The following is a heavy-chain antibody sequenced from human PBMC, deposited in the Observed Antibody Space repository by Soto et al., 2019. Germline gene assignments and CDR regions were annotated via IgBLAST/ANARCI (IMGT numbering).Heavy chain of an antibody. J-gene: IGHJ5*02. CDR2: IWYDGITK. CDR3: ARAKTPCDFSGETCYSGITS. Sequence: QMQLVESGGGVVQPGTSLRLSCVGSGFTFTSYAIHWVRQTPGKGLEWLAVIWYDGITKFHTASVKGRFAISRDNSNKSVYLQMNSIRAEGTALYHCARAKTPCDFSGETCYSGITSWGQGALVTAPS. CDR1: GFTFTSYA. V-gene: IGHV3-33*01. D-gene: IGHD2-15*01.